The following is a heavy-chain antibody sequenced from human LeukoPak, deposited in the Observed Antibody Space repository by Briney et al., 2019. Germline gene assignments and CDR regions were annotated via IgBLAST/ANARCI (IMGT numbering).Heavy chain of an antibody. CDR1: GFTFSSYW. CDR3: TRGGEEPFDY. D-gene: IGHD3-10*01. CDR2: IKQDGSEK. J-gene: IGHJ4*02. Sequence: GGSLRLSCAASGFTFSSYWMSWVRQAPGKGLEWVANIKQDGSEKYYVDSVKGRFTISRDENTLYLQMNHLRVDDTAVYYCTRGGEEPFDYWGQGTLVTVSS. V-gene: IGHV3-7*01.